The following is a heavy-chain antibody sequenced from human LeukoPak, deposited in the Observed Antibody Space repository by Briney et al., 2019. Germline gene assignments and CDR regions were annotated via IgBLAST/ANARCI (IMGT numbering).Heavy chain of an antibody. CDR2: INHSGST. Sequence: SETLSLTCAVCGGSFSGYYWSWIRQPPGKGLEWIGEINHSGSTNYNPSLKSRVTISVDTSKNQFSLKLSSVTAADTAVYYCARGIPYYYGMDVWGQGTTVTVSS. CDR3: ARGIPYYYGMDV. D-gene: IGHD2-21*01. J-gene: IGHJ6*02. V-gene: IGHV4-34*01. CDR1: GGSFSGYY.